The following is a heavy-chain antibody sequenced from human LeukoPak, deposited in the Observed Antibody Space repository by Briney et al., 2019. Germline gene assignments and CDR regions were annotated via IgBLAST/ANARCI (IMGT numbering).Heavy chain of an antibody. CDR3: ARGYCSGGSCYSWFDY. V-gene: IGHV3-74*01. Sequence: GGSLRLSCAASEFTFSSHWMHWVRHAPGKGLVWVSRIKSDGSSTSYADSAKGRFTISRDNARNTLYLQMNSLRAEDTAVYYCARGYCSGGSCYSWFDYGGQGTLVSVSS. J-gene: IGHJ4*02. CDR2: IKSDGSST. CDR1: EFTFSSHW. D-gene: IGHD2-15*01.